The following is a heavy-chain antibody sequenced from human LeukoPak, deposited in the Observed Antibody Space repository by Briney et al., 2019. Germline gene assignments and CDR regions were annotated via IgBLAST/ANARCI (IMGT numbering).Heavy chain of an antibody. V-gene: IGHV3-23*01. D-gene: IGHD3-22*01. CDR3: AKGTYDSRGHFDY. J-gene: IGHJ4*02. Sequence: PGGSLRLSCAASGFTFSSYAITWVRQAPGKGLEWVSTVSTGGGSTYYADSVKGRFTISRDNSKNTLYLQMNSLRVEDTAVYYCAKGTYDSRGHFDYWGQGTLVSVSS. CDR1: GFTFSSYA. CDR2: VSTGGGST.